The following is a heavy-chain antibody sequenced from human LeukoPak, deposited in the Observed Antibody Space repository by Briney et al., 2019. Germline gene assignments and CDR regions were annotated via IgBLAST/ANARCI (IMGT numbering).Heavy chain of an antibody. J-gene: IGHJ4*02. CDR2: ISNDGYTQ. V-gene: IGHV3-30*18. Sequence: PGGSLRLSCEASGFTFSTYGMHWVRQAPGRGLEWVAVISNDGYTQYYADSVKGRFTISRDNSKNALFLQMNSLRAEDTAVYYCSKDWGEYYYGSGSYYNSDGYWGQGTLVTVSS. CDR1: GFTFSTYG. D-gene: IGHD3-10*01. CDR3: SKDWGEYYYGSGSYYNSDGY.